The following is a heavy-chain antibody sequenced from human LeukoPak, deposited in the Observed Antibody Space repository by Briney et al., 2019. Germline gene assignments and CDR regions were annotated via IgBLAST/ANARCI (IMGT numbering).Heavy chain of an antibody. Sequence: PGGSLRLSCAASGFTFDDYAMHWVRQAPGKGLEWVSLISGDGGSTYYADSVKGRFTISRDNSKNTVYLQMNSLRVEDAALYFCAREEDYWGQGTLVTVSS. V-gene: IGHV3-43*02. CDR1: GFTFDDYA. CDR3: AREEDY. J-gene: IGHJ4*02. CDR2: ISGDGGST.